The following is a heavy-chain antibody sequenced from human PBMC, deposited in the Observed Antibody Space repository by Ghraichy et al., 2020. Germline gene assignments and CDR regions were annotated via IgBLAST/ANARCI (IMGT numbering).Heavy chain of an antibody. CDR3: ARLESAGDYVDAFDI. CDR1: GGSISSYY. V-gene: IGHV4-59*08. CDR2: IYYSGST. Sequence: SQTLSLTCTVSGGSISSYYWSWIRQPPGKGLEWIGYIYYSGSTNYNPSLKSRVTISVDTSKNQFSLKLSSVTAADTAVYYCARLESAGDYVDAFDIWGQGTMVTVSS. D-gene: IGHD4-17*01. J-gene: IGHJ3*02.